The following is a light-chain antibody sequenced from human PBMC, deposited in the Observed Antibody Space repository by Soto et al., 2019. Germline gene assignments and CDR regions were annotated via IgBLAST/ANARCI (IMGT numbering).Light chain of an antibody. J-gene: IGKJ5*01. CDR2: GAS. Sequence: EIVLTQSPGTLSLSPGERVTLSSRASQSVSSRYLAWYQQKPGQAPRLLIYGASSRATGIPDRFSGSGSGTDFTLTISRLEPEDFAMYYCHQYGTSPPVTFGQWTRLEIK. V-gene: IGKV3-20*01. CDR3: HQYGTSPPVT. CDR1: QSVSSRY.